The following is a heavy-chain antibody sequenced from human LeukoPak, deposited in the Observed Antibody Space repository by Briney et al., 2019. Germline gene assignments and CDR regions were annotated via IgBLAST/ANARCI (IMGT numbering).Heavy chain of an antibody. CDR2: ISSSSSYI. CDR1: GFTFSSYS. J-gene: IGHJ3*02. Sequence: GGSLRLSCAASGFTFSSYSINWVRQAPGKGLQWVSSISSSSSYIYYADSVKGRFTISRDNAKNSLYLQMNSLRAEDTAVYYCASSDQLLSDAFDIWGQGKMVTVSS. CDR3: ASSDQLLSDAFDI. D-gene: IGHD2-2*01. V-gene: IGHV3-21*01.